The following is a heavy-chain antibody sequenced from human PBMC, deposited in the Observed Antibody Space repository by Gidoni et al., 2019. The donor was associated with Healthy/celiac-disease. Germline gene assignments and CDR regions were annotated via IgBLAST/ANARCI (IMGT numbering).Heavy chain of an antibody. J-gene: IGHJ4*02. CDR1: GFTFSSYA. D-gene: IGHD1-7*01. Sequence: EVQLLESGGGLVQPGGSLRLSCAASGFTFSSYAMSWVRQAPGKGLEWVSAISGSGGSTYYADSVKGRFTISRDNSKNTLYLQMNSLRAEDTAVYYCAKDGGNYNWNYLNYFDYWGQGTLVTVSS. CDR3: AKDGGNYNWNYLNYFDY. V-gene: IGHV3-23*01. CDR2: ISGSGGST.